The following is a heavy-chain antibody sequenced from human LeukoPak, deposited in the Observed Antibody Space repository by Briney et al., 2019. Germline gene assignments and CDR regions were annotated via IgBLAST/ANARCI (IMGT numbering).Heavy chain of an antibody. J-gene: IGHJ4*02. CDR3: ARGGSYFDISGYYSY. CDR2: IYSGGST. Sequence: GGSLRLSCAASGFTVGSNTMSWVRQAPGKGLEWVSIIYSGGSTSYADSVKGRFTISRDNSKNTLYLQMNSLRTEDTAVYYCARGGSYFDISGYYSYWGQGTLVTVSS. CDR1: GFTVGSNT. D-gene: IGHD3-22*01. V-gene: IGHV3-66*01.